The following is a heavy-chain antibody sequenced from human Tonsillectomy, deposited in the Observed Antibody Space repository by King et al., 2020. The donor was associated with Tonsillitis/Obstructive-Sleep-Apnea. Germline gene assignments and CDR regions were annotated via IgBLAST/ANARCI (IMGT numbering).Heavy chain of an antibody. CDR2: IYYSGST. V-gene: IGHV4-59*01. CDR1: GGSISSYY. CDR3: ARGDWGYDMLTGQGAAWFDP. Sequence: VQLQESGPGLVKPSETLSLTCTVSGGSISSYYWSWIRQPPGKGLEWIGYIYYSGSTNYNPSLKSRVTISVDTSKKQFSLKLSSVTAADTAVYYCARGDWGYDMLTGQGAAWFDPWGQGTLVTVSS. D-gene: IGHD3-9*01. J-gene: IGHJ5*02.